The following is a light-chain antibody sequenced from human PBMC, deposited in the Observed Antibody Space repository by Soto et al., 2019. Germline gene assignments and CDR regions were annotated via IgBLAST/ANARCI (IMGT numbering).Light chain of an antibody. CDR2: DAS. CDR3: QQRSNCPLT. CDR1: QSVNSY. J-gene: IGKJ4*01. Sequence: EIVLTQSPATLSLSPGERATLSCRASQSVNSYLAWYQQKPGQAPRLLIYDASNRATGIPARFSGSGSGTDFTLTISSLEPEDFAVYYCQQRSNCPLTFGGGTKEEIK. V-gene: IGKV3-11*01.